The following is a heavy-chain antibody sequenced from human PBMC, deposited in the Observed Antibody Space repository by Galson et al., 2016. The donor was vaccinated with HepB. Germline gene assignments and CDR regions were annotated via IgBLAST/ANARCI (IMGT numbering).Heavy chain of an antibody. CDR1: GFTFSSCW. CDR3: ALINGGSYFGLDY. CDR2: IKQDGSEK. Sequence: SLRLSCAASGFTFSSCWMTWVRQAPGKGLEWVANIKQDGSEKYYVDSVKGRFTISRDNAKNSLYLQMNSLRAEDTAVYYCALINGGSYFGLDYWGQGTLVTVSS. V-gene: IGHV3-7*01. J-gene: IGHJ4*02. D-gene: IGHD1-26*01.